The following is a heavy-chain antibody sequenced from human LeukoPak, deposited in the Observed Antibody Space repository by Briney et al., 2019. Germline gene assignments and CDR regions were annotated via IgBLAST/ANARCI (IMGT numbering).Heavy chain of an antibody. CDR2: ISGSGGST. V-gene: IGHV3-23*01. D-gene: IGHD3-3*01. J-gene: IGHJ5*02. CDR1: GFTFSSYA. CDR3: AKSSRRVLRFLEWLSDWFDP. Sequence: GGSLRLSCAASGFTFSSYAMSWARQAPGKGLEWVSAISGSGGSTYYADSVKGRFTISRDNSKNTLYLQMNSLRAEDTAVYYCAKSSRRVLRFLEWLSDWFDPWGQGTLVTVSS.